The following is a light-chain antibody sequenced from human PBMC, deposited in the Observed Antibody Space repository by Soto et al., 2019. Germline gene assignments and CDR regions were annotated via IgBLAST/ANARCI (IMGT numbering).Light chain of an antibody. CDR3: QQYNNWTWT. V-gene: IGKV3-15*01. CDR1: QSVSSN. Sequence: EIVVTQSPATLSVSPGERATLSCRASQSVSSNLAWYQQKPGQAPRLLIYGASTRATGIPARFSGSGSGTEFTLTISSLQSEDFAVYYRQQYNNWTWTFGQGTKVEIK. CDR2: GAS. J-gene: IGKJ1*01.